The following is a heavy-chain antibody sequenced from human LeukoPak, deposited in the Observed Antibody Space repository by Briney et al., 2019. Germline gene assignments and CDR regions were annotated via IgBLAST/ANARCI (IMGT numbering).Heavy chain of an antibody. CDR1: GFTFSSYS. V-gene: IGHV3-48*04. CDR3: ARSPGYYDSSGYYYYYYMDV. CDR2: ISSSSSTI. J-gene: IGHJ6*03. Sequence: GGSLRLSCAASGFTFSSYSMNWVRQAPGKGLEWVSYISSSSSTIYYADSVKGRFTISRDNAKNSLYLQMNSLRAEDTAVYYCARSPGYYDSSGYYYYYYMDVWGKGTTVTVSS. D-gene: IGHD3-22*01.